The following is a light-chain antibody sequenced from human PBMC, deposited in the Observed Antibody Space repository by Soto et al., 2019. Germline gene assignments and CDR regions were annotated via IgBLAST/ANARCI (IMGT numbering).Light chain of an antibody. J-gene: IGLJ1*01. CDR2: EVT. V-gene: IGLV2-23*02. CDR1: SSDVGIYNL. Sequence: QSALTQPASVSGSPGQSITISCTGTSSDVGIYNLVSWYQQHPGKAPKLMIYEVTKRPSGVSNRFSGSKSGVTASLTISGIQAEVEADYYCCSYAGSSTLGVFGTGTKLTVL. CDR3: CSYAGSSTLGV.